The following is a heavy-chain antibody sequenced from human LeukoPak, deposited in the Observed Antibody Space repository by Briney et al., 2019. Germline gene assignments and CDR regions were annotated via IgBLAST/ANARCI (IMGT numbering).Heavy chain of an antibody. CDR3: ASEHYYDYYYGMDV. D-gene: IGHD1/OR15-1a*01. Sequence: GASVKVSCKASGGTFSSYAISWVRQAPGQALEWMGWITPFNGNTNYAQKFQDRVTITRDRSMSTAYMELSSLRSEDTAMYYCASEHYYDYYYGMDVWGQGTTVTVSS. V-gene: IGHV1-45*02. CDR1: GGTFSSYA. CDR2: ITPFNGNT. J-gene: IGHJ6*02.